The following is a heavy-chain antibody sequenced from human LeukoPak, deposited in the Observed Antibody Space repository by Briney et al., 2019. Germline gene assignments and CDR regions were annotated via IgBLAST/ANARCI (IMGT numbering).Heavy chain of an antibody. D-gene: IGHD2-15*01. J-gene: IGHJ6*02. V-gene: IGHV3-33*01. CDR2: IWYDGSNK. CDR1: GFTFSSYG. CDR3: ARDLQGYCSGGSCFYYYYGMDV. Sequence: GGSLRLSCAASGFTFSSYGMHWVRQAPGKGLEWVAVIWYDGSNKYYADSVKGRFTISRDNSKNTLYLQMNSLRAEDTAVYYCARDLQGYCSGGSCFYYYYGMDVWGQGTTVTVSS.